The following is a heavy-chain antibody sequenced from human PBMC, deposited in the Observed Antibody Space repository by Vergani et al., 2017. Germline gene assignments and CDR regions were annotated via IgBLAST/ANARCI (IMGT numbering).Heavy chain of an antibody. J-gene: IGHJ4*02. V-gene: IGHV3-21*02. Sequence: EVQLVESGGGLVKPGGSLRLSCAASGFTFSSYSMNWVRQAPEKGLEWVSSISESTRYIYYADSVKGRFTISRDNAKNSVYLQMNSLRAEDTAVYYCASSYGSGSYRYFDYWGQGTLVTVSS. CDR2: ISESTRYI. D-gene: IGHD3-10*01. CDR1: GFTFSSYS. CDR3: ASSYGSGSYRYFDY.